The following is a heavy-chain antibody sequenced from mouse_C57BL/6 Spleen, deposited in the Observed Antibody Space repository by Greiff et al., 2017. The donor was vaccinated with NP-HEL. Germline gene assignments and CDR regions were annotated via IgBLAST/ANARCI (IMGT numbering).Heavy chain of an antibody. CDR2: ISDGGSYT. CDR3: ARDDDDYAWFAY. J-gene: IGHJ3*01. V-gene: IGHV5-4*01. D-gene: IGHD2-4*01. Sequence: EVQGVESGGGLVKPGGSLKLSCAASGFTFSSYAMSWVRQTPEKRLEWVATISDGGSYTYYPDNVKGRFTISRDNAKNNLYLQMSHLKSEDTAMYYCARDDDDYAWFAYWGQGTLVTVSA. CDR1: GFTFSSYA.